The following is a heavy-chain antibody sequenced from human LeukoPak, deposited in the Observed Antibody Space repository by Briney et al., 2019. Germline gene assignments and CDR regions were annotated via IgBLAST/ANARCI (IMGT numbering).Heavy chain of an antibody. CDR3: AKDRQPIIAAAGTHDY. V-gene: IGHV3-23*01. CDR2: ISGSGGST. J-gene: IGHJ4*02. Sequence: PPGGSLRLSCAASGFTFSSYAMSWVRQAPGRGLEWVSAISGSGGSTYYADSVKGRFTISRDNSKNTLYLQMNSLRAEDTAVYYCAKDRQPIIAAAGTHDYWGQGTLVTVSS. CDR1: GFTFSSYA. D-gene: IGHD6-13*01.